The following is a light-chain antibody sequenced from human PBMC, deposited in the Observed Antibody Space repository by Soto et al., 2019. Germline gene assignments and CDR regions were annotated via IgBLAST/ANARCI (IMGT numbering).Light chain of an antibody. J-gene: IGKJ3*01. CDR1: QSVSSN. CDR2: GAS. Sequence: EIVMTQSPATLSVSPGERATLSCRASQSVSSNLAWYQQKPGQAPRLLIYGASTRATGLPARFSGSGSGTEFTLTISSLQSEDFADYYCQHYNNWPFTFGPGTKVDIK. V-gene: IGKV3-15*01. CDR3: QHYNNWPFT.